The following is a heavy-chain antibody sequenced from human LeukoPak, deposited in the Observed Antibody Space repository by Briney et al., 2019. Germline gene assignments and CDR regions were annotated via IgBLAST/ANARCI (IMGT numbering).Heavy chain of an antibody. D-gene: IGHD3-22*01. CDR3: ATYYDTTGTFDY. V-gene: IGHV4-59*01. Sequence: SETLSITCTVSGGSIRTYSWSWIRQPPGKRLQWIGYIYYSGSTNYNPSLKSRVTISVDTSKNQFSLKLSSVTAADTAVYYCATYYDTTGTFDYWGQGTLVTVSS. CDR2: IYYSGST. CDR1: GGSIRTYS. J-gene: IGHJ4*02.